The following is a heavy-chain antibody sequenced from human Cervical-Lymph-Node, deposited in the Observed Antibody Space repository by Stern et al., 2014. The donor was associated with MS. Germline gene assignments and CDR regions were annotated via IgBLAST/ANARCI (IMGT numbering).Heavy chain of an antibody. CDR1: GDTFINHA. D-gene: IGHD2/OR15-2a*01. Sequence: VQLVESGAEVKKPGSSVKVSCKASGDTFINHAFTWVRQAPGPGLEWMGGIIPMDDAAKYAQKFPGRVTSTADASTNTVFMEVSSLRSEDTSMCYCARSFRRFYDSTVYPDALDVWGQGTMVTVSS. CDR2: IIPMDDAA. J-gene: IGHJ3*01. V-gene: IGHV1-69*01. CDR3: ARSFRRFYDSTVYPDALDV.